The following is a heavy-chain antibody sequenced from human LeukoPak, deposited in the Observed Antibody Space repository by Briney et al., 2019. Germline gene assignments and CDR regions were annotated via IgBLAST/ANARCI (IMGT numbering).Heavy chain of an antibody. CDR3: ALEVDYGGNPDWFDP. J-gene: IGHJ5*02. Sequence: GASVKVSCKASGGTFSSYAISWVRQAPGQGLEWMGGIIPIFGTANYAQKFQGRVTITADESTSTAYMELSSLGSEDTAVYYCALEVDYGGNPDWFDPWGQGTLVTVSS. D-gene: IGHD4-23*01. CDR2: IIPIFGTA. CDR1: GGTFSSYA. V-gene: IGHV1-69*13.